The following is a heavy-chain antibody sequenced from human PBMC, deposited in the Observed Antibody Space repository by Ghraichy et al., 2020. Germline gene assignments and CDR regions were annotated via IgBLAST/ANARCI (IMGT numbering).Heavy chain of an antibody. CDR1: GYTLTELS. J-gene: IGHJ4*02. Sequence: ASVKVSCKVSGYTLTELSMHWVRQAPGKGLEWMGGFDPEDGETIYAQKFQGRVTMTEDTSTDTAYMELSSLRSEDTAVYYCATGLGLHTKGAIDYWGQGTLVTVSS. CDR2: FDPEDGET. CDR3: ATGLGLHTKGAIDY. V-gene: IGHV1-24*01. D-gene: IGHD5-24*01.